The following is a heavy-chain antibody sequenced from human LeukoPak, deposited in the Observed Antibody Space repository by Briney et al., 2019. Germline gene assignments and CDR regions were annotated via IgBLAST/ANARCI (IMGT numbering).Heavy chain of an antibody. Sequence: PSETLSLTCAVSGASIDSHSWWSWIRQPPGKGLEWIGYIYYSGSTYYNPSLKSRVTISVDTSKNQFSLRLTSVTAADTAVYYCTRGPGAASVWGQGTLVTVSS. CDR1: GASIDSHSW. CDR2: IYYSGST. J-gene: IGHJ4*02. V-gene: IGHV4-28*03. CDR3: TRGPGAASV. D-gene: IGHD7-27*01.